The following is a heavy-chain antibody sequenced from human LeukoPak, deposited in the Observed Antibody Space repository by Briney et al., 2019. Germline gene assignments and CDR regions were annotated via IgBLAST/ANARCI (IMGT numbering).Heavy chain of an antibody. Sequence: SETLSLTCTVSGYSISSGYYWGWIRQPPGKGLEWIGSIYHSGSTYYNPSLKSRVTISVDTSKNQFSLKLSSVTAADTAVYYCARAYGSGSPFWFDPWGQGTLVTVSS. D-gene: IGHD3-10*01. J-gene: IGHJ5*02. CDR1: GYSISSGYY. CDR2: IYHSGST. CDR3: ARAYGSGSPFWFDP. V-gene: IGHV4-38-2*02.